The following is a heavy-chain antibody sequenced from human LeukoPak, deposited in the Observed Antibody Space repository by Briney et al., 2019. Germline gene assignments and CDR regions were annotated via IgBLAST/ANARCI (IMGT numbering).Heavy chain of an antibody. Sequence: PGGSLRLSCAASGFTFSSYGMHWVRQAPGKGLEWVAVISYDGSNKYYADSVKGRFTISRDNSKNTLYLQMNSLRAEDTAVYYCARDRWSSGWPGWGQGTLVTVSS. J-gene: IGHJ4*02. D-gene: IGHD6-19*01. CDR1: GFTFSSYG. CDR3: ARDRWSSGWPG. CDR2: ISYDGSNK. V-gene: IGHV3-30*03.